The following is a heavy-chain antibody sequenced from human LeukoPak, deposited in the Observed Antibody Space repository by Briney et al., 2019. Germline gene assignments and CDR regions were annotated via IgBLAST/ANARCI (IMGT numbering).Heavy chain of an antibody. Sequence: SETLSLTCTVSGGSISSSSYYWGWIRQPPGKGLEWFGGIYYSGSTYYNPSLKSRVTISVDTSKNQFSLKLSSVTAADTAVFYCARHSSGYSYGHAPFDYWGQGTLVTVSS. CDR1: GGSISSSSYY. CDR3: ARHSSGYSYGHAPFDY. D-gene: IGHD5-18*01. V-gene: IGHV4-39*01. J-gene: IGHJ4*02. CDR2: IYYSGST.